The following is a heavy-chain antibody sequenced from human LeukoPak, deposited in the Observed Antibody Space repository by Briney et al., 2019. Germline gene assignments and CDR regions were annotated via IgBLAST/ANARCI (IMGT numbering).Heavy chain of an antibody. V-gene: IGHV4-59*01. Sequence: SETLSLTCTVSGGSISSYYWSWIRQPPGKGLECIGYIFYSGYTNYNPSLKSRVTISVDTSKNQFSLKLSSVTAADTALYYCARSGSYDSSGYSNDYWGQGTLVTVSS. CDR2: IFYSGYT. J-gene: IGHJ4*02. CDR3: ARSGSYDSSGYSNDY. CDR1: GGSISSYY. D-gene: IGHD3-22*01.